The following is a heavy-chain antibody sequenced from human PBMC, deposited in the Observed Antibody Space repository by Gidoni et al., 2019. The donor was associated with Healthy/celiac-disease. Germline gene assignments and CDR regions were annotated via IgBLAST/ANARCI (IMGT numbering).Heavy chain of an antibody. D-gene: IGHD1-26*01. CDR2: IYYSGST. V-gene: IGHV4-59*01. J-gene: IGHJ4*02. CDR1: GGSISSSY. CDR3: ARDRRVGAFGD. Sequence: QVQLQESGPGLVKPSATLSLTCTVSGGSISSSYWSWIRQPPGKGLEWIGYIYYSGSTNYNPSLKSRVTISVDTSKNQFSLKLSSVTAADTAVYYCARDRRVGAFGDWGQGTLVTVSS.